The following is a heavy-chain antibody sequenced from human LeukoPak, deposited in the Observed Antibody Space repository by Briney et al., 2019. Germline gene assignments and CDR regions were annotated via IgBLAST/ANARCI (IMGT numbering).Heavy chain of an antibody. V-gene: IGHV4-39*01. D-gene: IGHD6-19*01. CDR1: GGSISSSSYY. J-gene: IGHJ4*02. Sequence: SETLSLTCTVSGGSISSSSYYWGWIRQPPGTGLEWIGSIYCSGSTYYNPSLKSRVTISVDTSKNQFSLKLSSVTAADTAVYYCASLQYSSGWPFDYWGQGTLVTVSS. CDR2: IYCSGST. CDR3: ASLQYSSGWPFDY.